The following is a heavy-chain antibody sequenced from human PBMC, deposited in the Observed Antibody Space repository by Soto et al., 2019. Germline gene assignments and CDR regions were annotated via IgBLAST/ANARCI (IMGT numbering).Heavy chain of an antibody. CDR1: VYTFAIFG. CDR3: ARDPHEFWSAYFFDP. J-gene: IGHJ5*02. V-gene: IGHV1-18*01. D-gene: IGHD3-3*01. CDR2: ISAYNGNT. Sequence: SVKIACKAPVYTFAIFGISWVRQAPGQGLEWMGWISAYNGNTDYAQKFQGRVTMATDTSTSTAYMELRNLTSDDTAVYYCARDPHEFWSAYFFDPWGQGTLVTSPQ.